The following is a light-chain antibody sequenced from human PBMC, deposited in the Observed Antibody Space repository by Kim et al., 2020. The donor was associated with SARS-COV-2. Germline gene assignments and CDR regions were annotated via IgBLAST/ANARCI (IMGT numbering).Light chain of an antibody. CDR3: QQYNNWPLT. V-gene: IGKV3-15*01. Sequence: VSPGERPSLSCRARQSISRYFAWYQQKPGQTPRLVIYGALTRATGIPDRFSGSGSGTEFTLTISSLQSEDFAVYYCQQYNNWPLTFGGGTKVDIK. CDR1: QSISRY. J-gene: IGKJ4*01. CDR2: GAL.